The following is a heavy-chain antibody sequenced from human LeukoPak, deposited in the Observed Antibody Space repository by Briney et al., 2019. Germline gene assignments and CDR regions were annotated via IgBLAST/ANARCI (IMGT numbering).Heavy chain of an antibody. CDR1: GYTFTNYG. V-gene: IGHV1-18*01. Sequence: ASVKVSCKASGYTFTNYGISWVRQAPGQGREWMGWVSAYNGNTKYAQKFQGRVTMTTDTSTRTAYMELRSLRSDDTAVYYCARDAFTVTTPLDIWGQGTMVTVSS. D-gene: IGHD4-17*01. J-gene: IGHJ3*02. CDR2: VSAYNGNT. CDR3: ARDAFTVTTPLDI.